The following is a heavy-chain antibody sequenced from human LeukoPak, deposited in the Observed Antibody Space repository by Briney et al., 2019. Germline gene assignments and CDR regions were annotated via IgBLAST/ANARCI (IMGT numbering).Heavy chain of an antibody. CDR1: GFTFSSYA. V-gene: IGHV3-23*01. D-gene: IGHD5-12*01. J-gene: IGHJ4*02. CDR2: ISGSFGST. CDR3: AENSGYGAKFPFDY. Sequence: PGGSLRLSCAASGFTFSSYAMSWVRQPPGRGLEWVSAISGSFGSTYYADSVKGRFTISRDNPKNTLYLQMNSLRAEDTAVYYCAENSGYGAKFPFDYWGQGTLVTVSS.